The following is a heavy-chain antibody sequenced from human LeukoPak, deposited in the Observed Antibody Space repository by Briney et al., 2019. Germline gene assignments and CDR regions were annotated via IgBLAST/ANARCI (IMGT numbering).Heavy chain of an antibody. D-gene: IGHD3-10*01. Sequence: ASVKVSCKASGYTFTSYYMHWVRQAPGQGLEWMGIINPSGGSTSYAQKFQGRVTMTRNTSISTAYMELSSLRSEDTAVYYCARGSQRITMVRGVIKGKDAFDIWGQGTMVTVSS. CDR3: ARGSQRITMVRGVIKGKDAFDI. CDR1: GYTFTSYY. V-gene: IGHV1-46*01. J-gene: IGHJ3*02. CDR2: INPSGGST.